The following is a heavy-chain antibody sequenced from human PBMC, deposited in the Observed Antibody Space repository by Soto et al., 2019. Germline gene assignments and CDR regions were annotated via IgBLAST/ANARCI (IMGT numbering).Heavy chain of an antibody. CDR1: GFTFSSYA. CDR3: ARSESFLTGYPRGYFDY. D-gene: IGHD3-9*01. Sequence: GGSLRLSCAASGFTFSSYAMHWVRQAPGKGLEWVAVISYDGSNKYYADSVKGRFTISRDNSKNTLYLQMNSLRAEDTAVYYCARSESFLTGYPRGYFDYWGQGTLVTVSS. V-gene: IGHV3-30-3*01. J-gene: IGHJ4*02. CDR2: ISYDGSNK.